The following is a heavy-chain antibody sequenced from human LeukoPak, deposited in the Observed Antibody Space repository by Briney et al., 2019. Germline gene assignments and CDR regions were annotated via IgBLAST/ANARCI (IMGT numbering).Heavy chain of an antibody. CDR2: IYSDNT. CDR3: ATTVTSSYYYYMDV. J-gene: IGHJ6*03. D-gene: IGHD4-17*01. V-gene: IGHV3-66*01. CDR1: GFTVSTNS. Sequence: GGSLKLSCTVSGFTVSTNSMSWVCQAPGKGLEWVSFIYSDNTHYSDSVKGRFTISRDNSKNTLYLQMNSLRAEDTAVYYCATTVTSSYYYYMDVWGKGTTVTVSS.